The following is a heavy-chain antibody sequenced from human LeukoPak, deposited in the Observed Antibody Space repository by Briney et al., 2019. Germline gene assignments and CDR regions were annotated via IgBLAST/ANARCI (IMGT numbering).Heavy chain of an antibody. Sequence: SETLSLTCTVSGGSLSISSYYWGWIRQPPGKGLEWIGSIYYSGSTYYNPSLKSRVTISVDTSKNQFSLKLSSVTAADTAVYYCASPSIAAAGPDYWGQGTLVTVSS. V-gene: IGHV4-39*01. J-gene: IGHJ4*02. D-gene: IGHD6-13*01. CDR3: ASPSIAAAGPDY. CDR1: GGSLSISSYY. CDR2: IYYSGST.